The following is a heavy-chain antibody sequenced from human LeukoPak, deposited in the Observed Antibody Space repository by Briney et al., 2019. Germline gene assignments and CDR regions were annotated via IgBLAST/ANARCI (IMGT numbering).Heavy chain of an antibody. J-gene: IGHJ4*02. D-gene: IGHD5-18*01. CDR3: AREDVDTAILFDY. CDR2: IIPIFGTA. CDR1: GGTFSSYA. Sequence: SVKVSCKASGGTFSSYAISWVRQAPGQGLEWMGGIIPIFGTANYALKFQGRVTITADESTSTAYMELSSLRSEDTAVYYCAREDVDTAILFDYWGQGTLVTVSS. V-gene: IGHV1-69*13.